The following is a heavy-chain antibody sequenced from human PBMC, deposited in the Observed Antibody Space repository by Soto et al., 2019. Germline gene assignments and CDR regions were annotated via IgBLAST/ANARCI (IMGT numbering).Heavy chain of an antibody. CDR1: GFTFSDYY. CDR2: ISSSGSTI. D-gene: IGHD4-17*01. Sequence: GGSLRLSXAASGFTFSDYYMTWIRQAPGKGPEWVSHISSSGSTIYYADSVKGRFTISRDNAKNSLYLQMNSLRAEDTALYYCARETTACFDYWGQGTLVTVSS. J-gene: IGHJ4*02. V-gene: IGHV3-11*01. CDR3: ARETTACFDY.